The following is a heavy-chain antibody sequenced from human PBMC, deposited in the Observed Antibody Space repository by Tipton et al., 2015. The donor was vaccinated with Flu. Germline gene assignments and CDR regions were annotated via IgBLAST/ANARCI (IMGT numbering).Heavy chain of an antibody. CDR3: ARDSAAHYGMDV. CDR1: GGSISSYY. V-gene: IGHV4-59*08. CDR2: IYYSGST. Sequence: TLSLTCTVSGGSISSYYWSWIRQPPGKGLEWIGYIYYSGSTNYNPSLKSRVTILVDTSKNQFSLKLSSVTAADTAVYYCARDSAAHYGMDVWGQGTTVTVSS. D-gene: IGHD6-13*01. J-gene: IGHJ6*02.